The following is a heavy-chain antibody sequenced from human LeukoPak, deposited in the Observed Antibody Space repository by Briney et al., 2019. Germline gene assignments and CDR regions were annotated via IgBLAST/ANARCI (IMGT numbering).Heavy chain of an antibody. D-gene: IGHD3-10*01. CDR1: GFTFSSYG. Sequence: GGSLRLSCAASGFTFSSYGMHWVRQAPGKGLEWVAVISYDGSNKYYADSVKGRFTISRDNSKNTLYLQMNSLRAEDTAVYYCAKPAFGELPDYRGQARLLSVSS. J-gene: IGHJ4*02. CDR2: ISYDGSNK. V-gene: IGHV3-30*18. CDR3: AKPAFGELPDY.